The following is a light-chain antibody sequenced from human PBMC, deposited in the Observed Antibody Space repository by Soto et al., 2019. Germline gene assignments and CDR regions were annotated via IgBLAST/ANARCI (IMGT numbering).Light chain of an antibody. CDR2: AAS. J-gene: IGKJ1*01. CDR1: QSISYW. V-gene: IGKV1-5*01. CDR3: QQYNSYSEA. Sequence: DIQMTQSPSTLSASVGDRVTITCRASQSISYWLAWYQQKPGNAPKLLIYAASSLESGVPSRFSGSGSGTEFTLTISSLQPDDSASYYCQQYNSYSEAFGQGTKV.